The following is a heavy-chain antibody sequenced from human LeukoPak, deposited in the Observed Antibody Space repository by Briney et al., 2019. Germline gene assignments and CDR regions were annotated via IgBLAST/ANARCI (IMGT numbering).Heavy chain of an antibody. D-gene: IGHD3-22*01. CDR1: GYTFTSYD. V-gene: IGHV1-8*03. CDR2: MNSNSGNT. Sequence: ASVKVSCKASGYTFTSYDINWVRQATGQGLEWMGWMNSNSGNTGYAQKFQGRVTITRNTSISTAYMELSSLRSEDTAVYYCARADYYDSSGYYSGDYFDYWGQGTLVTVSS. CDR3: ARADYYDSSGYYSGDYFDY. J-gene: IGHJ4*02.